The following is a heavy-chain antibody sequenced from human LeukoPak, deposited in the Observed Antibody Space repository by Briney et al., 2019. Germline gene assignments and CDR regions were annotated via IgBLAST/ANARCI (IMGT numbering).Heavy chain of an antibody. J-gene: IGHJ4*02. Sequence: SVKVSCKTSGYTFTDYAALHWVRQAPGHGLEWMGCINTNTGNPTYAQGFTGRFVFSLDTSINTAFLQISSLKVEDTAVYFCARDGTYYYDSSGPPVDYWGQGTLVTVSS. V-gene: IGHV7-4-1*02. CDR2: INTNTGNP. CDR1: GYTFTDYA. D-gene: IGHD3-22*01. CDR3: ARDGTYYYDSSGPPVDY.